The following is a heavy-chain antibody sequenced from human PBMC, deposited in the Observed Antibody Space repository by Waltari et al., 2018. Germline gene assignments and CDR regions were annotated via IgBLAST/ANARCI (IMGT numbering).Heavy chain of an antibody. D-gene: IGHD6-19*01. CDR1: GFASSGYE. V-gene: IGHV3-48*03. CDR3: ARDHSGWSLL. J-gene: IGHJ4*02. CDR2: ISQTGTTI. Sequence: EVHLVESGGGLVQPGRSLGLSCAASGFASSGYEMNWVRQAPGKGLEWIAYISQTGTTIQYADSVRGRFTISRDNVKDSLYLQMSSLRAEDTAVYYCARDHSGWSLLWGQGTLVTVSS.